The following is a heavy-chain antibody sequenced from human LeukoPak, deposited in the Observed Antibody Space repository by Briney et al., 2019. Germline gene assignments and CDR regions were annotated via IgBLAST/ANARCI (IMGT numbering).Heavy chain of an antibody. CDR3: ARGSHYSSGTLT. CDR1: GGSISTYY. D-gene: IGHD6-19*01. V-gene: IGHV4-59*01. CDR2: IYYSGST. J-gene: IGHJ4*02. Sequence: SGTLSLTCTVSGGSISTYYWSWIRQPPGKGLEWIGYIYYSGSTNYNPSLRSRVTISVDTSKNQFSLKLSSVTAADTAVYYCARGSHYSSGTLTWGQGTLVTVSS.